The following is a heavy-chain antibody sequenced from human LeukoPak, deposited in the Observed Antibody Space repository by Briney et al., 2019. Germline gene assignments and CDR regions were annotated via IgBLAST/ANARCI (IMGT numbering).Heavy chain of an antibody. J-gene: IGHJ4*02. Sequence: GGSLRLSCTASGFSFDTYAMNWVRQVSGKGLEWVSGISGSGGNSYYADSVKGRLTISRDNSKNTLYLQMHSLRAEDTAIYYCAKERQGGNSYGDEAFYFDYWGQGTLVTVSS. V-gene: IGHV3-23*01. CDR1: GFSFDTYA. CDR3: AKERQGGNSYGDEAFYFDY. CDR2: ISGSGGNS. D-gene: IGHD4-23*01.